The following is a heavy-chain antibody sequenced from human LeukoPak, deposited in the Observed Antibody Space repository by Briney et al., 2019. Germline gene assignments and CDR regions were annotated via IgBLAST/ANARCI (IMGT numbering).Heavy chain of an antibody. Sequence: SDTLSLTCTVSGGSISSSSYYWGWIRQPPGKGLEWIGSIYYSGSTYYNPSLKSRVTISVDTSKNQFSLKLSSVTAADTAVYYCARAIAVAGTGGRLFDYWGQGTLVTVSS. J-gene: IGHJ4*02. CDR1: GGSISSSSYY. D-gene: IGHD6-19*01. CDR2: IYYSGST. CDR3: ARAIAVAGTGGRLFDY. V-gene: IGHV4-39*01.